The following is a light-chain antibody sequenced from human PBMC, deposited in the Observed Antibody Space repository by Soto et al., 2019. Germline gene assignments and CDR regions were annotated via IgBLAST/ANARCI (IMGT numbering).Light chain of an antibody. J-gene: IGKJ1*01. CDR1: QTISSW. V-gene: IGKV1-5*01. Sequence: DIQMTQSPSTLSASVGDRVTITCRASQTISSWLAWYQQKPGQAPRLLIYGASTRASGIPSRFSGSGSGTEFTLTISSLQPDDFATYYCQQYYSYPWTFGQGTQVEIK. CDR3: QQYYSYPWT. CDR2: GAS.